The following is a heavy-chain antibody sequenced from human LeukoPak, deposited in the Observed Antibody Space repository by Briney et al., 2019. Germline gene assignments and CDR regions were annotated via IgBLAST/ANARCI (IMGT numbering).Heavy chain of an antibody. CDR2: IYYSGST. J-gene: IGHJ4*02. CDR1: GGSISSYY. Sequence: SETLSLTCTVSGGSISSYYWSWIRQPPGKGLEWIGYIYYSGSTNYNPSLKSRVTISVDTSKNQFSLKLSSVTAADTAVYYCAIAPFGYGDQLDYWGQGALVTVSS. D-gene: IGHD4-17*01. CDR3: AIAPFGYGDQLDY. V-gene: IGHV4-59*01.